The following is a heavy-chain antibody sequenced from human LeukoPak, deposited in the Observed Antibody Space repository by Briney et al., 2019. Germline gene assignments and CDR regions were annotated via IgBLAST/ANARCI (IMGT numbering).Heavy chain of an antibody. CDR3: ARDGEDSSGYYYRDWFDP. D-gene: IGHD3-22*01. CDR1: GASMTIYC. V-gene: IGHV4-4*08. Sequence: SSETLSLTCNVSGASMTIYCWTWIRQPPGKGLEWIGYVYSSGRNNYNPSLKSRVTISLDTSKNQFSLKLSSVTAADTAVYYCARDGEDSSGYYYRDWFDPWGQGTLVTVSS. CDR2: VYSSGRN. J-gene: IGHJ5*02.